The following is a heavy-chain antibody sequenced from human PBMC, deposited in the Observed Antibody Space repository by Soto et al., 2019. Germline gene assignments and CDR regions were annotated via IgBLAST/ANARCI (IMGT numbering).Heavy chain of an antibody. V-gene: IGHV4-4*07. CDR1: GGSMSKFY. D-gene: IGHD4-17*01. CDR3: VRDGSKTLRDCFDP. J-gene: IGHJ5*02. CDR2: VYATGTS. Sequence: QVQVQESGPGLVKPSETLSLTCSVSGGSMSKFYWSWIRKTAGKGLEWMGRVYATGTSDYNPSLRSRIAMSVDISKKTFSLRLRSVTAADTVVYYCVRDGSKTLRDCFDPWGQGILVTVSS.